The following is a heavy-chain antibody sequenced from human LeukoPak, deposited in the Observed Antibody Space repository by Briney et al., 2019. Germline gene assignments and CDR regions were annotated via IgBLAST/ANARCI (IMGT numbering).Heavy chain of an antibody. D-gene: IGHD1-26*01. CDR2: IWYDGSNK. Sequence: TGGSLRLSCAASGFTFSSYAMSWVRQAPGKGLEWVAVIWYDGSNKYYADSVKGRFTISRDNSKNTLYLQMNSLRAEDTAVYYCAKGGGYGDYGDYWGQGTLVTVSS. CDR1: GFTFSSYA. V-gene: IGHV3-33*06. J-gene: IGHJ4*02. CDR3: AKGGGYGDYGDY.